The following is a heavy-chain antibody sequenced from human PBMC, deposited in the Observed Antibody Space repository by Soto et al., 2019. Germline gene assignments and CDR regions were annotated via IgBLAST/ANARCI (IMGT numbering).Heavy chain of an antibody. Sequence: PSETLSLTCAVYGGSFSGYYWSWIRQPPGKGLEWIGEIKHSGSTNYNPSLKSRVTISVDTSKNQFSLKLSSVTAADTAVYYCAREGWYSGYDLSAFDIWGQGTMVTVSS. D-gene: IGHD5-12*01. J-gene: IGHJ3*02. CDR2: IKHSGST. CDR1: GGSFSGYY. V-gene: IGHV4-34*01. CDR3: AREGWYSGYDLSAFDI.